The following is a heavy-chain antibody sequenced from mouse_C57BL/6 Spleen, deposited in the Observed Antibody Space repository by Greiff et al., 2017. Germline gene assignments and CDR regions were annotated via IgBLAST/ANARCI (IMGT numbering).Heavy chain of an antibody. D-gene: IGHD2-1*01. V-gene: IGHV5-12*01. CDR2: ISNGGGST. CDR1: GFTFSDYY. J-gene: IGHJ1*03. CDR3: ARQSYGNLWYFDV. Sequence: DVMLVESGGGLVQPGGSLKLSCAASGFTFSDYYMYWVRQTPEKRLEWVAYISNGGGSTYYPDTVKGRFTISRDNAKNTLYLQMSRLKSEDTAMYYCARQSYGNLWYFDVWGTGTTVTVSS.